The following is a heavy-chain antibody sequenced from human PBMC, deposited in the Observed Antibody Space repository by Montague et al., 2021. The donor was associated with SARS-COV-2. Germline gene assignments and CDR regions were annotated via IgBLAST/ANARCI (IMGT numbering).Heavy chain of an antibody. V-gene: IGHV5-51*07. CDR1: GYSFTSYW. J-gene: IGHJ3*02. Sequence: QSGAEVKEPGESLKISCKGSGYSFTSYWIGWVHQMPGKGLEWMGIIYPGDSDTRYSPSFQGQVTISADMSISTAYLQWSSLKASDTAIYYCARVTDYYYDTSGYWDAFDIWGQGTMVTVSS. CDR3: ARVTDYYYDTSGYWDAFDI. CDR2: IYPGDSDT. D-gene: IGHD3-22*01.